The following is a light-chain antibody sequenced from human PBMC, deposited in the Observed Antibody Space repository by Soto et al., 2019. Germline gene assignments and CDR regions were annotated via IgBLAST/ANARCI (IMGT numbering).Light chain of an antibody. J-gene: IGLJ2*01. Sequence: QSALTQPAAVSGSPGQSTTISCIGTRDDVGRDNLVSGYQHHPGKAPKVVIYEATKRPSGVSGRFSGSKSGNTASLTISGLQADDEAHYYCCSYGGFSTFVIFGGGTTVTVL. CDR2: EAT. V-gene: IGLV2-23*02. CDR3: CSYGGFSTFVI. CDR1: RDDVGRDNL.